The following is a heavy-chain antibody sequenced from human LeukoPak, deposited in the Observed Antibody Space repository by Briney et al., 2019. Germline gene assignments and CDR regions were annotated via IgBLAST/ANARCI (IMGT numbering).Heavy chain of an antibody. D-gene: IGHD1-26*01. J-gene: IGHJ6*02. CDR2: ISWNSGSI. CDR3: AKALSGSYGGGYYYYGMDV. V-gene: IGHV3-9*01. Sequence: GGSLRLSCAASGFTFDDYAMHWVRQAPGKGLEWVSGISWNSGSIGYADSVKGRFTISRDNAKNSLCLQMNSLRAEDTALYYCAKALSGSYGGGYYYYGMDVWGQGTTVTVSS. CDR1: GFTFDDYA.